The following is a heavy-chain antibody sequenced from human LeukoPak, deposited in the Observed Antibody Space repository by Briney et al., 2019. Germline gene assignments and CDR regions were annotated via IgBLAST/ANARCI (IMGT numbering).Heavy chain of an antibody. CDR1: GFTFNDYA. V-gene: IGHV3-23*01. D-gene: IGHD2-21*02. CDR3: ARDSPTMTYCGGDCYNSLDY. J-gene: IGHJ4*02. Sequence: PEGSLRLSCVASGFTFNDYAMTWVRQAPGRGLEWVSTISASATVTYYADSVKGRFTLSRDNSRNTLYLQMNSLRAEDTAVYYCARDSPTMTYCGGDCYNSLDYWGQGTLVTVSS. CDR2: ISASATVT.